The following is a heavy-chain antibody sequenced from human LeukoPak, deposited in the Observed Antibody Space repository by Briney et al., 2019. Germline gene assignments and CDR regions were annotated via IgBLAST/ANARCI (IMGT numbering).Heavy chain of an antibody. J-gene: IGHJ4*02. CDR2: INPNSGGT. D-gene: IGHD5-24*01. V-gene: IGHV1-2*02. CDR1: GYTFTGYY. CDR3: ARDPRRDGYNPLFDY. Sequence: ASVKVSCKASGYTFTGYYMHWVRQAPGQGLEWMGWINPNSGGTNYALKFQGRVTMTRDTSISTAYMELSRLRSDDTAVYYCARDPRRDGYNPLFDYWGQGTLVTVSS.